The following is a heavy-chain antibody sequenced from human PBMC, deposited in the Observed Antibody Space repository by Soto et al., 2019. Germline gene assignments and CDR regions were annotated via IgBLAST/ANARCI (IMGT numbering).Heavy chain of an antibody. V-gene: IGHV3-30-3*01. D-gene: IGHD2-2*01. Sequence: QVQLEESGGGVVQPGRSLRLSCAASEFDFSNFAMHWVRQAPGKGLEWMAVISYDGDTQYYADSAKGRFTISRYNSKNALYLQRNRLTAEDTADYYSVRGKCIYAQRSPFEPWGQGTLVSVSS. CDR1: EFDFSNFA. CDR3: VRGKCIYAQRSPFEP. CDR2: ISYDGDTQ. J-gene: IGHJ5*02.